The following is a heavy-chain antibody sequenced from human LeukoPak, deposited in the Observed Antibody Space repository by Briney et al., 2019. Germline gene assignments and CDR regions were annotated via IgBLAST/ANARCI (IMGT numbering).Heavy chain of an antibody. Sequence: ASVKVSCKASGYTFTSYYMHRVRQAPGPGLEWMGIINPSGGSTNYAQKFQGRVTMTRDTPTSTVYMEPSSLRSEDTPVYYYARKGRAQDWFDPWGQGTLVTVSS. V-gene: IGHV1-46*01. J-gene: IGHJ5*02. CDR1: GYTFTSYY. CDR2: INPSGGST. CDR3: ARKGRAQDWFDP.